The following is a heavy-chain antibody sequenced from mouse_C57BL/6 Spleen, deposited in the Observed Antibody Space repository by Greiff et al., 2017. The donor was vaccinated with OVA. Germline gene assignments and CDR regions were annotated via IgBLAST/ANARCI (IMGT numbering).Heavy chain of an antibody. CDR3: AREGGRRRAYYFDY. Sequence: ESGPGLVKPSQSLSLTCSVTGYSITSGYYWNWIRQFPGNKLEWMGYISYDGSNNYNPSLKNRISITRDTSKNQFFLKLNSVTTEDTATYYGAREGGRRRAYYFDYWGQGTTLTVSS. CDR2: ISYDGSN. D-gene: IGHD2-12*01. J-gene: IGHJ2*01. V-gene: IGHV3-6*01. CDR1: GYSITSGYY.